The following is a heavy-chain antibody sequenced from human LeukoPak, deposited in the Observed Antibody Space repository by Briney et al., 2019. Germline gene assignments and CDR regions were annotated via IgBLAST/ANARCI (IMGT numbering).Heavy chain of an antibody. D-gene: IGHD5/OR15-5a*01. J-gene: IGHJ6*02. Sequence: ASVTVSCKPSGGTFSSYAISWVRHAPGQGLEWMGRIIPILGIANYAQKFQGRVTITADKSTSTAYMELSSLRSEDTAVYYCERVESSTIPLYYYYGMDVWGQGTTVTVSS. CDR3: ERVESSTIPLYYYYGMDV. CDR1: GGTFSSYA. V-gene: IGHV1-69*04. CDR2: IIPILGIA.